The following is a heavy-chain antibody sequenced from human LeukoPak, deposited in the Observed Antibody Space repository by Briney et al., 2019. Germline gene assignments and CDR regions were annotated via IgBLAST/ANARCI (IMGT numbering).Heavy chain of an antibody. V-gene: IGHV1-24*01. CDR3: ATIRGWPFFDY. CDR1: GYALTELS. J-gene: IGHJ4*02. Sequence: ASVKVSSKVSGYALTELSMHWVRQAPGKGREWMGGFDPEDGETIYAQKFQGRVTMTEDTSTDTAYMDLSSLRSEDTAVYYCATIRGWPFFDYWGQGTLVTVSS. D-gene: IGHD6-19*01. CDR2: FDPEDGET.